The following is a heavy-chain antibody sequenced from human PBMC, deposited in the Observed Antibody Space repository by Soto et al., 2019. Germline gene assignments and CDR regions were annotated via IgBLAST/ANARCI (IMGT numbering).Heavy chain of an antibody. V-gene: IGHV1-69*13. J-gene: IGHJ4*01. D-gene: IGHD5-12*01. CDR3: ARELGSGYEPEDY. Sequence: ASVKVSCKASGGTFAISVFNWVRQAPGQGLEWMCGIISIFGTPNYSQRFLGRVTITADESTSTGYMELSTLKSDDTAIYFCARELGSGYEPEDYWGQGTQVTSPQ. CDR1: GGTFAISV. CDR2: IISIFGTP.